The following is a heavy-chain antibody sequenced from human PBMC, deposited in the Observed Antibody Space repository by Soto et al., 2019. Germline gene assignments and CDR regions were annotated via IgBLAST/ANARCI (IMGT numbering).Heavy chain of an antibody. V-gene: IGHV2-5*01. CDR1: GFSLSTSGVG. D-gene: IGHD6-13*01. CDR3: AHGGTAASLDF. Sequence: QITLKESGPTLVKPTQTLTLTCTFSGFSLSTSGVGVRWIRQPPGKALEWLTLIYTTDDKRYSPSLKSRLTVTKDFSKDPVALTLTTMHPVDTATSYRAHGGTAASLDFRGEGTLVTVSS. J-gene: IGHJ4*02. CDR2: IYTTDDK.